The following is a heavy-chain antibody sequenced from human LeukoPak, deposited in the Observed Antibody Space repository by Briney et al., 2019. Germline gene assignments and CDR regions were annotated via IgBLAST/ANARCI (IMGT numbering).Heavy chain of an antibody. CDR2: ISGGGGDA. V-gene: IGHV3-23*01. D-gene: IGHD3-10*01. J-gene: IGHJ4*02. Sequence: QPGGSLRLSCAASGFTFDNYAMTWVRQAPGKGLEWVSVISGGGGDADYADSVKGRFTISRDNSKNTLYLQMNSLRAEDTAVYYCAKTPKLIRGTPDYWGQGTLVIVSS. CDR3: AKTPKLIRGTPDY. CDR1: GFTFDNYA.